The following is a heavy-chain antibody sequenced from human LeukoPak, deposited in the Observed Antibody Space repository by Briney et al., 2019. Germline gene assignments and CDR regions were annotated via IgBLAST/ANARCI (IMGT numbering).Heavy chain of an antibody. CDR3: ARTRRMAVAGVANRGNNWFDP. CDR1: GYTFTSYA. CDR2: INTNTGNP. V-gene: IGHV7-4-1*02. Sequence: ASVKVSCKASGYTFTSYAMNWVRQAPGQGLEWMGWINTNTGNPTYAQGFTGRFVFSLDTSVSTAYLQISSLKAEDTAVYYCARTRRMAVAGVANRGNNWFDPWGQGTLVTVSS. J-gene: IGHJ5*02. D-gene: IGHD6-19*01.